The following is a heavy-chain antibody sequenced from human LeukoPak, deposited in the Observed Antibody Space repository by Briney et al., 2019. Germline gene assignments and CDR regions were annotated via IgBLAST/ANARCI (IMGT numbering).Heavy chain of an antibody. Sequence: GESLKISCKGSGYSFTSYWIGGVRQMPGKGLEWMGIIYPGDSDTRYSPSFQGQVTISVDKSTSTAYLQWSSLKASDTAMYYCASRASSSNNYFHYMDVWGKGTTVTVS. D-gene: IGHD2-2*01. CDR1: GYSFTSYW. CDR3: ASRASSSNNYFHYMDV. J-gene: IGHJ6*03. V-gene: IGHV5-51*01. CDR2: IYPGDSDT.